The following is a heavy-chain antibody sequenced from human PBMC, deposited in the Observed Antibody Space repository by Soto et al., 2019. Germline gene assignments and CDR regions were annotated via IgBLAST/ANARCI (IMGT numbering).Heavy chain of an antibody. D-gene: IGHD2-2*02. Sequence: PSETLSLTCTVSGGSISSSSYYWGWIRQPPGKGLEWIGSIYYSGSTYYNPYLKSRVTISVDTSKNQFSLKLSSVTAADTAVYYCARRQQLLYRCWFDPWGQGTLVTVSS. CDR2: IYYSGST. CDR1: GGSISSSSYY. V-gene: IGHV4-39*01. CDR3: ARRQQLLYRCWFDP. J-gene: IGHJ5*02.